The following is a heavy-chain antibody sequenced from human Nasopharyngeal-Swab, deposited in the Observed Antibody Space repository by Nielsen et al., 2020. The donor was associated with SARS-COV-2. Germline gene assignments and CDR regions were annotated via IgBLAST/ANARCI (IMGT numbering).Heavy chain of an antibody. D-gene: IGHD2-21*01. V-gene: IGHV3-11*01. CDR2: ISRSGSTI. CDR3: ARDYGILWRRVPFDI. Sequence: WIRQPPGKGLEWVSYISRSGSTIYYADSVKGRFTISRDNAKNSLYLQMNSLRAEDTAVYYCARDYGILWRRVPFDIWGQGTMVTVSS. J-gene: IGHJ3*02.